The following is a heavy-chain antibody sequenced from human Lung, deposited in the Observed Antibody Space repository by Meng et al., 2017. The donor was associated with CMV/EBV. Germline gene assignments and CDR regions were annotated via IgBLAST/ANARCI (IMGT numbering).Heavy chain of an antibody. V-gene: IGHV4-59*11. CDR2: IYYSGST. CDR1: GGSITSHY. J-gene: IGHJ6*02. CDR3: ASDAMVRGVVHLGGGTDV. Sequence: SETLSLXXTVTGGSITSHYWNWIRQPPGKGLEWIGYIYYSGSTNYNPSLKSRVTTSVDTSKNQFSLKLSSVTAADTAVYYCASDAMVRGVVHLGGGTDVWGRGXTVTVSS. D-gene: IGHD3-10*01.